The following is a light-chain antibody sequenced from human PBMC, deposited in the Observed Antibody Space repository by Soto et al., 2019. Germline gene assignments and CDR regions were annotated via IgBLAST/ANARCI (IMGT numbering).Light chain of an antibody. V-gene: IGLV2-14*01. J-gene: IGLJ1*01. CDR2: EVS. CDR1: SSDFGGYDY. Sequence: QSALTQPASVSGSPGQSITISCTGTSSDFGGYDYVSWYQLHPGKAPKLMVFEVSNRPSGVSYRFSGSKSGNTASLTISGLQAEDEADYFCSSYSISTAYLFGTGTKVP. CDR3: SSYSISTAYL.